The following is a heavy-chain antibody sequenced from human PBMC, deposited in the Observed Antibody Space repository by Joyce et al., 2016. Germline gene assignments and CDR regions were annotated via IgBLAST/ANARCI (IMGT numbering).Heavy chain of an antibody. CDR3: SRERAGITDY. V-gene: IGHV4-39*07. CDR2: IDYHGNT. D-gene: IGHD1-14*01. J-gene: IGHJ4*02. CDR1: GGSIVTTDYW. Sequence: QLQLQESGPGLVKPSETLSLACSVSGGSIVTTDYWWGWVRQPPGKGLEWIGTIDYHGNTFYSPSLKTRITLSVDTSKNHFSLHFNSVTAADTAVYYCSRERAGITDYWGQGRLVTVSS.